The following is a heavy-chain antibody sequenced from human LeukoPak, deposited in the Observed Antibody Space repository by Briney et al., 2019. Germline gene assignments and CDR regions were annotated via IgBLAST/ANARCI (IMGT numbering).Heavy chain of an antibody. CDR3: ARGLRVGATGGKLPSGY. V-gene: IGHV1-8*03. Sequence: ASVKVSCKTSGYTFSEYYIYWVRQAPGQGLEWMGWMNPNSGNTGYAQKFQGRVTITRNTSISTAYMELSSLRSEDTAVYYCARGLRVGATGGKLPSGYWGQGTLVTVSS. CDR2: MNPNSGNT. D-gene: IGHD1-26*01. J-gene: IGHJ4*02. CDR1: GYTFSEYY.